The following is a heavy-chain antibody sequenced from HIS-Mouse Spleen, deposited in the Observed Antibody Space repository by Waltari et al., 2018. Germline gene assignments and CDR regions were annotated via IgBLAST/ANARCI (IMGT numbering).Heavy chain of an antibody. J-gene: IGHJ4*02. D-gene: IGHD4-17*01. CDR1: GGSFSGYY. V-gene: IGHV4-34*01. CDR2: IKHRGST. Sequence: QVQLQQWGAGLLKPSETLSLTCAVYGGSFSGYYWSWIRQPPGKGLEWIGEIKHRGSTNSNPPLKSRVTISVDTSKNQLSLKLSSVTAADTAVYYCARGRSPATVTIGYYFDYWGQGTLVTVSS. CDR3: ARGRSPATVTIGYYFDY.